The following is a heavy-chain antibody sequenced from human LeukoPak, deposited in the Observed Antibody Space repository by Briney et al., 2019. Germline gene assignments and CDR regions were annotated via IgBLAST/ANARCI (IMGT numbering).Heavy chain of an antibody. D-gene: IGHD7-27*01. J-gene: IGHJ4*02. CDR3: ATDRWGFFNY. V-gene: IGHV3-48*01. CDR2: ISTSSSII. Sequence: GGSLRLSCAASGFTFSTYSMNWVRQAPGKGLEWVSYISTSSSIIYYADSVRGRLTISRDNAKNSLYLQMNSLRVEDTAFYYCATDRWGFFNYWGQGTLVTVCS. CDR1: GFTFSTYS.